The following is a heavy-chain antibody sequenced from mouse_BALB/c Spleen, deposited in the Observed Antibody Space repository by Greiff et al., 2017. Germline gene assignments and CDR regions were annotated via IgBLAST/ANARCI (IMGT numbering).Heavy chain of an antibody. J-gene: IGHJ2*01. D-gene: IGHD1-1*01. CDR3: AREGGRGYFDY. Sequence: EVKLVESGGGLMQPGGSRKLSCAASGFTFSDYGMAWVRQAPGKGPEWVAFISNLAYSIYYADTVTGRFTISRENAKNTLYLEMSSLRSEDTAMYYCAREGGRGYFDYWGQGTTLTVSS. CDR2: ISNLAYSI. V-gene: IGHV5-15*02. CDR1: GFTFSDYG.